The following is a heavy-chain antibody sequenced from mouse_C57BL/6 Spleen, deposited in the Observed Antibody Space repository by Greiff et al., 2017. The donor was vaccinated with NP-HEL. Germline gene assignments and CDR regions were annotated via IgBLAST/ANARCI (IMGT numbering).Heavy chain of an antibody. CDR2: INPSNGGT. D-gene: IGHD1-1*01. J-gene: IGHJ4*01. V-gene: IGHV1-53*01. CDR3: ARGNYYGSSRYAMDY. Sequence: QVQLQQPGTELVKPGASVKLSCKASGYTFTSYWMHWVKQRPGQGLEWIGNINPSNGGTNYNEKFKSKATLTVDKSSSTAYMRLSSLTSEASAVYYGARGNYYGSSRYAMDYWGQETSVPVSS. CDR1: GYTFTSYW.